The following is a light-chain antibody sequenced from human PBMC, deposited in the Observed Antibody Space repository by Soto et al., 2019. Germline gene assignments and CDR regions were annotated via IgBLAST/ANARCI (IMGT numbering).Light chain of an antibody. V-gene: IGKV3-20*01. Sequence: DNVLTQSPGTLSLSPGERATLSCRASQSLSSSYLAWYQQKPGQAPRLLIYGASSRATGIPDRFSGSGSGTDFTLTISRLEPEDFAVYYCQQFATSPLTFGGGTKVEIK. CDR2: GAS. CDR3: QQFATSPLT. J-gene: IGKJ4*01. CDR1: QSLSSSY.